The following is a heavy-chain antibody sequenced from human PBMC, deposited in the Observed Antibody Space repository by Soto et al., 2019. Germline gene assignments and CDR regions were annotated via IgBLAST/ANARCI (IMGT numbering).Heavy chain of an antibody. V-gene: IGHV3-7*01. Sequence: PGGSLRLSCAASGFTFSSYWMSRVRQAPGKGLEWVANIKQDGSEKYYVDSVKGRFTISRDNAKNSLYLQMNSLRAEDTAVYYCARAGSGSGRYGMDVWGQGTTVPVSS. CDR2: IKQDGSEK. J-gene: IGHJ6*02. CDR1: GFTFSSYW. D-gene: IGHD3-10*01. CDR3: ARAGSGSGRYGMDV.